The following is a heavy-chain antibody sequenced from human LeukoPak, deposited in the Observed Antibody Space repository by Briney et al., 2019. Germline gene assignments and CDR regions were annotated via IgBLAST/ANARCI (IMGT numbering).Heavy chain of an antibody. Sequence: SETLSLTCSVSGGSIKNYYWSWIQQPPGKGLEWLGNIYLGGTTDYNSSLKSRLTISVDTFKNQLSLNLQSVTAADTATYYCARHRSDTGGKKGVNWFDPWGQGTLVTVSS. V-gene: IGHV4-59*01. D-gene: IGHD4-23*01. CDR3: ARHRSDTGGKKGVNWFDP. CDR2: IYLGGTT. J-gene: IGHJ5*02. CDR1: GGSIKNYY.